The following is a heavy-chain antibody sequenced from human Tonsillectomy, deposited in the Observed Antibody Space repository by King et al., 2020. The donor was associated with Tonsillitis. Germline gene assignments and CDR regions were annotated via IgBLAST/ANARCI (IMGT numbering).Heavy chain of an antibody. CDR1: GGSISSTSYY. D-gene: IGHD3-22*01. V-gene: IGHV4-39*01. CDR3: ARHPNYYYDSSDYSGAFDS. J-gene: IGHJ4*02. Sequence: QLQESGPGLLKPSETLSLTCSVSGGSISSTSYYWGWIRQPPGKGLEWIGSIYYSGSTYYNPSLKSRVTISVDTSKNQFSLKLRSVTAADTAVYYCARHPNYYYDSSDYSGAFDSWGQGTWSPSHQ. CDR2: IYYSGST.